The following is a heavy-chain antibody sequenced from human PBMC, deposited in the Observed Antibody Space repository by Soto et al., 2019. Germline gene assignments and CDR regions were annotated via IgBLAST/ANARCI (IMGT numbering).Heavy chain of an antibody. J-gene: IGHJ4*02. CDR2: IYYSGST. D-gene: IGHD4-17*01. CDR3: ARTTVVTPPHFDY. CDR1: GGSIISGDYY. V-gene: IGHV4-61*08. Sequence: SETLSLTCTVSGGSIISGDYYCVWIRQPPGKGLEWIGYIYYSGSTNYNPSLKSRVTISVDTSKNQFSLKLSSVTAADTAVYYCARTTVVTPPHFDYWGQGTLVTVSS.